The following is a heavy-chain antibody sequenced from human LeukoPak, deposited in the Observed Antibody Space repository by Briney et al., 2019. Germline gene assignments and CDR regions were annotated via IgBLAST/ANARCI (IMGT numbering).Heavy chain of an antibody. CDR2: VYYSGST. V-gene: IGHV4-39*01. CDR3: ARRAYAAWFDP. Sequence: SETLSLTCNVSGDSITSGGFYWAWIRQSPGKGLEWIGNVYYSGSTHYNLSLRGRVSISVDMTKNQFSLNLNSVSVTDTAIYYCARRAYAAWFDPWGQGTLVTVSS. J-gene: IGHJ5*02. CDR1: GDSITSGGFY. D-gene: IGHD2-2*01.